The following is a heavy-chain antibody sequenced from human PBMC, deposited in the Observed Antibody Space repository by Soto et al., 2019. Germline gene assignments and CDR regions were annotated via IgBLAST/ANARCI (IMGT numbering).Heavy chain of an antibody. CDR2: IIPIFGTA. J-gene: IGHJ6*02. V-gene: IGHV1-69*13. Sequence: GASVKVSCKASGGTFSSYAISWVRQTPGQGLEWMGGIIPIFGTANYAQKFQGRVTITADESTSTAYMELSSLRSEDTAVYYCARELLSVEMAKITGIHYYYYYGMDVWGQGTKVTVYS. D-gene: IGHD5-12*01. CDR3: ARELLSVEMAKITGIHYYYYYGMDV. CDR1: GGTFSSYA.